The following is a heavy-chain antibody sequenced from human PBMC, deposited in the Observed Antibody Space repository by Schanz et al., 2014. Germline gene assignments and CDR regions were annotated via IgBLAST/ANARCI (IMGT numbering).Heavy chain of an antibody. CDR1: GFTFSSYG. V-gene: IGHV3-30*19. CDR2: ISYDGSNK. CDR3: AIIGVMVAVAGTRADY. D-gene: IGHD6-19*01. J-gene: IGHJ4*02. Sequence: QVQLVESGGGVVQPGRSLRLSCAASGFTFSSYGMHWVRQAPGKGLEWVAVISYDGSNKYYADSVKGRFTVSRDSGQNSLYLQMNSLRAEDTALYYCAIIGVMVAVAGTRADYWGQGTLVTVSS.